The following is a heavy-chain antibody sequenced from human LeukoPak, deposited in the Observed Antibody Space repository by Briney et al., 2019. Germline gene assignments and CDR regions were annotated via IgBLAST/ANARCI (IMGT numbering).Heavy chain of an antibody. J-gene: IGHJ6*03. CDR1: GGSISSYY. Sequence: SETLSLTCTVSGGSISSYYWSWIRQPPGKGLEWIGYIYYSGSTNYNPSLKSRVTISVDTSKNQFSLKLSSVTAADTAVYYCARHRYCSSTSCFFPYYYMDVWGKGTTVTVSS. D-gene: IGHD2-2*01. CDR3: ARHRYCSSTSCFFPYYYMDV. CDR2: IYYSGST. V-gene: IGHV4-59*01.